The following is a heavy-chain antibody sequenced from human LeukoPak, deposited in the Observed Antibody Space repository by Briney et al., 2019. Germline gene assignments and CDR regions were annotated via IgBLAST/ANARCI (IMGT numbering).Heavy chain of an antibody. Sequence: GASVKVSCKASGGTFSSYAISWVRQAPGQGLEWMGGIIPIFGRANYAQKFQGRVTITTDESTSTAYMELSSLRSEDTAVYYCARAHYGSGSYWYYFDYWGQGTLVTVSS. CDR2: IIPIFGRA. D-gene: IGHD3-10*01. V-gene: IGHV1-69*05. CDR3: ARAHYGSGSYWYYFDY. CDR1: GGTFSSYA. J-gene: IGHJ4*02.